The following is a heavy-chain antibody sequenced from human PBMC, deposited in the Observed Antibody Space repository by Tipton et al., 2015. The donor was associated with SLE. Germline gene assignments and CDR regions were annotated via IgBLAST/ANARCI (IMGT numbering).Heavy chain of an antibody. CDR1: GGSIRSASYY. D-gene: IGHD6-19*01. J-gene: IGHJ6*02. Sequence: TLSLTCTVSGGSIRSASYYWSWVRQPAGKGLEWIGHIFINGRTDYNPSLKNRVTISLDTSKNQFSLRLTSVTAADTAVFYCASSSGRHNYYGLDVWGQGTTVTVSS. CDR3: ASSSGRHNYYGLDV. V-gene: IGHV4-61*09. CDR2: IFINGRT.